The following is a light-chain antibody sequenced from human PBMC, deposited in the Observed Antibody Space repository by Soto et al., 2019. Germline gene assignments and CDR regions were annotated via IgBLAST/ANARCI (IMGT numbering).Light chain of an antibody. CDR3: SSYVGSNKVPYV. CDR2: EVD. Sequence: QSVLTQPPSASGSPGQSVTISCTGTSSDVGGYNYVSWYQHHPGKAPKLIIYEVDERPSGVPDRFSGSKSGNTASLTVSGLQAEDEADYDCSSYVGSNKVPYVVVTGTKVTVL. CDR1: SSDVGGYNY. J-gene: IGLJ1*01. V-gene: IGLV2-8*01.